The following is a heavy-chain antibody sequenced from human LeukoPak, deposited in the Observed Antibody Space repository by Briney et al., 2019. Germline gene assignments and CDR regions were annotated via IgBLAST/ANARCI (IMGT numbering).Heavy chain of an antibody. CDR3: ARQQGYYDFETATAFPPYYFDS. V-gene: IGHV4-39*01. D-gene: IGHD3-3*01. CDR1: GGSITSKNYY. CDR2: IHYSGSS. Sequence: PSETLSLTCTVSGGSITSKNYYWGWIRRYPGKGLEWIGSIHYSGSSYYNPSLKSRVFISVDTSKSQFFLRVSSVTVADTAIYYCARQQGYYDFETATAFPPYYFDSWGQGTLVTSSS. J-gene: IGHJ4*02.